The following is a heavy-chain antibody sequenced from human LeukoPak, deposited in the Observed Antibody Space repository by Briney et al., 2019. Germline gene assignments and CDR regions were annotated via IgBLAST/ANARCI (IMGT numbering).Heavy chain of an antibody. J-gene: IGHJ4*02. CDR1: EFTFGSYG. Sequence: GGSLRLSCAASEFTFGSYGMHWVRQAPGKGLEWVAVVSRGGNNKFYADSVKGRFTISRDNSKNTLYLEMKSLRAEDTAVYFCAKAGLLGEISGYLDGNWGQGTLVTVSS. CDR2: VSRGGNNK. CDR3: AKAGLLGEISGYLDGN. V-gene: IGHV3-30*18. D-gene: IGHD3-22*01.